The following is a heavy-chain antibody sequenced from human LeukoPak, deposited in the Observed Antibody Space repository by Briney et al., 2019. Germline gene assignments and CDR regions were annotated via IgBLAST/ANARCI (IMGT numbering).Heavy chain of an antibody. Sequence: SETLSLTCTVSGGSISSGGYYWSWIRQHPGKGLEWIGYIYYSGSTYYNPSLKSRVTISVDTSKNQFSLKLSSVTAADTAVYYCARVVPYDSSGYPDYWGQGTLVTVSS. J-gene: IGHJ4*02. CDR2: IYYSGST. CDR3: ARVVPYDSSGYPDY. V-gene: IGHV4-31*03. CDR1: GGSISSGGYY. D-gene: IGHD3-22*01.